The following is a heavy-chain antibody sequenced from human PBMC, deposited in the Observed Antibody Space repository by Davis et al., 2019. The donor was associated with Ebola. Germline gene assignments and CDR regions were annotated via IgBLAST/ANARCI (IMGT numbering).Heavy chain of an antibody. CDR2: IWYDGSNK. D-gene: IGHD1-26*01. J-gene: IGHJ6*02. CDR3: ASRPIQGGAPTVYGMDV. V-gene: IGHV3-33*01. Sequence: GGSLRLSCAASGFTFSSYGMHWVRQAPGKGLEWVAVIWYDGSNKYYADSVKGRFTISRDNSKNTLYLQMNSLRAEDTAVYYCASRPIQGGAPTVYGMDVWGQGTTVTVSS. CDR1: GFTFSSYG.